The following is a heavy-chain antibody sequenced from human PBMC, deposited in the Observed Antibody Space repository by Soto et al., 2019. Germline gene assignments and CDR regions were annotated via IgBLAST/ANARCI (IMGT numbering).Heavy chain of an antibody. CDR1: GYTFTSYA. CDR3: ARDSGKWELDY. CDR2: INAGKGNT. J-gene: IGHJ4*02. D-gene: IGHD1-26*01. Sequence: QVQLVQSGAEVKKPGASVKVSCKASGYTFTSYAMHWVRQAPGQRLEWMGWINAGKGNTKYSQKFQGRVTITRDTSASTAYMELSSLRSEDTAVYYCARDSGKWELDYWGQGTLVTVSS. V-gene: IGHV1-3*01.